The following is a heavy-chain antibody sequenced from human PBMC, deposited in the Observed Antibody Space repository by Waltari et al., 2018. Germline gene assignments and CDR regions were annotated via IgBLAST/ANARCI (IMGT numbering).Heavy chain of an antibody. D-gene: IGHD6-13*01. V-gene: IGHV1-18*01. J-gene: IGHJ6*02. Sequence: QVQLVQSGAEVKKPGASVKVSCKASGYTFTSYGIRWVRQAPGQGLEWMGWISAYNGNTNYAQKLQGRVTMTTDTSTSTAYMELRSLRSDDTAVYYCARDLPPDSSSWYLYGMDVWGQGTTVTVSS. CDR2: ISAYNGNT. CDR1: GYTFTSYG. CDR3: ARDLPPDSSSWYLYGMDV.